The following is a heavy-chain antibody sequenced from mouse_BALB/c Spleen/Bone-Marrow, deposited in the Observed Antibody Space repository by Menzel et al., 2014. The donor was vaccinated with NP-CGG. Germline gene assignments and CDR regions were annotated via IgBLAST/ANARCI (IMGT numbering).Heavy chain of an antibody. D-gene: IGHD2-14*01. V-gene: IGHV5-4*02. CDR2: ISDGGSYT. Sequence: VHVKQSGGGLVKPGGSLKLPCAASGFTFSDYYMYWVRQTPEKRLEWVATISDGGSYTDYPGSVKGRFTVSRDNAKNNLYLQMSSLKSEDTAMYYCARTYRPFALDYWGQGTSVTVSS. CDR3: ARTYRPFALDY. J-gene: IGHJ4*01. CDR1: GFTFSDYY.